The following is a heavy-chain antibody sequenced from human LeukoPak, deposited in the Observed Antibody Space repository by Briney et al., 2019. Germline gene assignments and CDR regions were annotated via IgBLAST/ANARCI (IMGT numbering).Heavy chain of an antibody. Sequence: GGSLRLSCEASGFTFSSYWIHWVRQAPGKGLVWVSVISASGGTVDYADSVKGRFTISRDNSKNTFYLQMDSLRAEDTAVYYCAKGGRGTYYSDSWGQGTLVTVSS. J-gene: IGHJ4*02. CDR3: AKGGRGTYYSDS. V-gene: IGHV3-23*01. CDR1: GFTFSSYW. CDR2: ISASGGTV. D-gene: IGHD3-16*01.